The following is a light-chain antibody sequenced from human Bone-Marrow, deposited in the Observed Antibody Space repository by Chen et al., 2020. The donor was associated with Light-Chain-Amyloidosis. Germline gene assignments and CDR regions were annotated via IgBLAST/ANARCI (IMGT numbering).Light chain of an antibody. Sequence: SYELTQPPSVSVSPGHTARITCSGDDLPKKYAYWYQQKPGQAPVLVIHRDTERPSGISERFSGSSSGTTATLTISGVQAEDEGDYHCQSADSSGTYEVIFGGGTKLTVL. CDR2: RDT. V-gene: IGLV3-25*03. CDR3: QSADSSGTYEVI. CDR1: DLPKKY. J-gene: IGLJ2*01.